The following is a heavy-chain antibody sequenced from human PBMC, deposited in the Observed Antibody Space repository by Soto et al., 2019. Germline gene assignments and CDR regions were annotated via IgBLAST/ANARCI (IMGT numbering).Heavy chain of an antibody. J-gene: IGHJ2*01. Sequence: EVQLVETGGGLIQPGGSLRLSCAASGFTVSSNYMSWVRQAPGKGLEWVSVIYSGGSTYYADSVKGRFTISRDNSKNALYLQMNSLRAEDTAVYYCARDLWPNWYFDLWGRGTLVTVSS. CDR2: IYSGGST. V-gene: IGHV3-53*02. CDR3: ARDLWPNWYFDL. D-gene: IGHD3-16*01. CDR1: GFTVSSNY.